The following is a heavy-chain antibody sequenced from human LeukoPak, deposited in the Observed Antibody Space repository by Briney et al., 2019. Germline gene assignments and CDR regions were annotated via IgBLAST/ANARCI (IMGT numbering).Heavy chain of an antibody. D-gene: IGHD3-9*01. Sequence: GGSLRLSCVASGFSFSNYGTHWVRQAPGKGLEWVTFMQYDGSVEFYADSVKGRFTISRDNSKNTLYLQMNSLRAEDTAVYYCAKGGEYYDILTGPTYWGQGTLVTVSS. J-gene: IGHJ4*02. CDR1: GFSFSNYG. V-gene: IGHV3-30*02. CDR3: AKGGEYYDILTGPTY. CDR2: MQYDGSVE.